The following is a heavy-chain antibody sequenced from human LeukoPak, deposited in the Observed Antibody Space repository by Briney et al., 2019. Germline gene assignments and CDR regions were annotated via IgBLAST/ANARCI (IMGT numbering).Heavy chain of an antibody. D-gene: IGHD3-10*01. J-gene: IGHJ6*03. V-gene: IGHV4-61*02. Sequence: SQTLSLTCTVSGGSISSGSYYWSWIRQPAGKGLEWIGRIYTSGSTNYNPSLKSRVTISVDTSKNQFSLKLSSVTAADTAVYYCARGANYYGSGCYSLYYYYMDAWGKGTTVTVSS. CDR1: GGSISSGSYY. CDR2: IYTSGST. CDR3: ARGANYYGSGCYSLYYYYMDA.